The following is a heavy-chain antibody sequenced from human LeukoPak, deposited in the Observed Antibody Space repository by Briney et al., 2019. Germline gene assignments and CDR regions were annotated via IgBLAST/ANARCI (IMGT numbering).Heavy chain of an antibody. D-gene: IGHD6-19*01. Sequence: RGSLRLSCAASGFPFDNYGMAWVRQAPGKGLEWVSGITWNGGITAYADSVKGRFTISRDNAKNSLYLQMNSLRAEDTALYYCARDGPVAGVELDQWGQGTLVTVSS. CDR3: ARDGPVAGVELDQ. CDR1: GFPFDNYG. J-gene: IGHJ4*02. V-gene: IGHV3-20*04. CDR2: ITWNGGIT.